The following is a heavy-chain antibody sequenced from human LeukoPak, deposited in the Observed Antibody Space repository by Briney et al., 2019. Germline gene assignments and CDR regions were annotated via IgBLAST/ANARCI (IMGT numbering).Heavy chain of an antibody. CDR1: GFTFSSYA. Sequence: PGGSLRLSCAASGFTFSSYAMSWVRQAPGKGLEWVSAISGSGGSTYYADSVKGRFTISRDNSKNTLYLQMNSLRAEDTAVYYCARARVDAKSGYMDVWGRGTTVTISS. CDR3: ARARVDAKSGYMDV. D-gene: IGHD3-10*01. J-gene: IGHJ6*03. V-gene: IGHV3-23*01. CDR2: ISGSGGST.